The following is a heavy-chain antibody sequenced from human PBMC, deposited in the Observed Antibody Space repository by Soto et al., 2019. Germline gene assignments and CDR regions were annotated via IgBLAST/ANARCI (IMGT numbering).Heavy chain of an antibody. V-gene: IGHV3-7*01. D-gene: IGHD5-12*01. Sequence: PGGSLRLSCAASDFPFSSYWMSWIRQAPGKGLEWVANIKQDGSEKYYVDSVKGRFTISRDNAKNSLYLQMNSLRAEDTAVYYCACSGYDSHYWGQGTLVTVSS. CDR3: ACSGYDSHY. CDR1: DFPFSSYW. CDR2: IKQDGSEK. J-gene: IGHJ4*02.